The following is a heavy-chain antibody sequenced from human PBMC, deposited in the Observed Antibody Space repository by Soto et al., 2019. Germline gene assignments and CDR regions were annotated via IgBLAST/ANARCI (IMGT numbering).Heavy chain of an antibody. CDR1: GFTFSTQA. D-gene: IGHD4-17*01. J-gene: IGHJ4*02. CDR3: ARDLRKFYYFDS. CDR2: ISYDGSKI. V-gene: IGHV3-30-3*01. Sequence: VGSLRLSCAASGFTFSTQAMHWVRQAPGKGLDWVAVISYDGSKIYYADSVKGRFTISRDNSKNTLYLQMNSLRAEDTAVYYCARDLRKFYYFDSWGQGTQVTVSS.